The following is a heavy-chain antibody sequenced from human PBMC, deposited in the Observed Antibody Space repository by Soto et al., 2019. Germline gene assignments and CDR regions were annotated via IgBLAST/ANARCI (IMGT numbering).Heavy chain of an antibody. V-gene: IGHV4-59*08. D-gene: IGHD2-21*02. CDR1: GASVSFNY. Sequence: QVQLQESGPGLVKPSETLSLTCTVSGASVSFNYWSWIRQPPGKGLEWIGYVSYTGGTSYNPSLNSRVAMSVDTSKNQFSLKVDSVTAADTAVYYCARHAYCDGDCSPLLWGQGTLVTVSS. CDR2: VSYTGGT. J-gene: IGHJ4*02. CDR3: ARHAYCDGDCSPLL.